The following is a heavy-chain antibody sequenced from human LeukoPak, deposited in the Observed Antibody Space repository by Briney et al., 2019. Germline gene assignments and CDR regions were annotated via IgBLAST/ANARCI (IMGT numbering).Heavy chain of an antibody. CDR3: ARGPRFLYYYMDV. CDR2: IYYSGST. CDR1: GGSISSSSYY. J-gene: IGHJ6*03. V-gene: IGHV4-61*05. Sequence: SETLSLTCTVSGGSISSSSYYWGWIRQPPGKGLEWIGYIYYSGSTNYNPSLKSRVTISVDTSKNQFSLKLSSVTAADTAVYYCARGPRFLYYYMDVWGKGTTVTVSS. D-gene: IGHD2-21*01.